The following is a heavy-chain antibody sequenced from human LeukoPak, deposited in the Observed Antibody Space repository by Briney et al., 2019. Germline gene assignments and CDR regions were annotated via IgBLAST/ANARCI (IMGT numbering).Heavy chain of an antibody. CDR2: ISSDGNDQ. V-gene: IGHV3-30*03. CDR1: GFSFSSYG. D-gene: IGHD2-2*01. J-gene: IGHJ3*02. CDR3: TTQGFCISTGCYANAFDI. Sequence: GGSLRLSCVASGFSFSSYGMHWVRQAPGKGLEWVALISSDGNDQYYADSVKGRFTISRGNSKNTLSLQMNSLRPEDTAMYYCTTQGFCISTGCYANAFDIWGQGTVVTVSS.